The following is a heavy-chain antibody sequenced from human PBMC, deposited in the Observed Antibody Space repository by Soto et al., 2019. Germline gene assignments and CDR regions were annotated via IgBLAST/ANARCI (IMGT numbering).Heavy chain of an antibody. J-gene: IGHJ3*02. CDR2: IYHSGST. Sequence: KPSETLSLTCAVSGGSISSGGYSWSWIRQPPGKGLEWIGYIYHSGSTHYNPSLKSRVTISVDRSKNQFSLKLSSVTAADTAVYYCARVWGGAFDIWGQGTMVTVS. CDR3: ARVWGGAFDI. CDR1: GGSISSGGYS. D-gene: IGHD3-10*01. V-gene: IGHV4-30-2*01.